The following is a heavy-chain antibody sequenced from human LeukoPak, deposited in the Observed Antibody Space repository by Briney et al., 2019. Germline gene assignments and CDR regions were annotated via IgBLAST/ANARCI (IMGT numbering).Heavy chain of an antibody. CDR3: ARGPLGYYYDSSGYYSYYYYYYMDV. Sequence: ASVKVSCKASGYTFTSYGISWVRQAPGQGLEWMGWISAYNGNTNYAQKLQGRVTMTTDTSTSTAYMELSSLRSEDTAVYYCARGPLGYYYDSSGYYSYYYYYYMDVWGKGTTVTVSS. V-gene: IGHV1-18*01. D-gene: IGHD3-22*01. CDR1: GYTFTSYG. CDR2: ISAYNGNT. J-gene: IGHJ6*03.